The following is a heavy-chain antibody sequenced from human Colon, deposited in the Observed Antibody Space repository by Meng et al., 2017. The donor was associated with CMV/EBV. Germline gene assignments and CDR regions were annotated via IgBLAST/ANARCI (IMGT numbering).Heavy chain of an antibody. CDR3: GKNRVES. CDR1: GFRFSSFW. CDR2: IKQDGSEQ. D-gene: IGHD3-10*01. J-gene: IGHJ4*02. V-gene: IGHV3-7*01. Sequence: GSLRLSCAASGFRFSSFWMTWVRQAPGKGLEWVANIKQDGSEQFYADSVKGRFTISRDNAKNSLYLQMNSLTAGDTALYYCGKNRVESWGQGTLVTVSS.